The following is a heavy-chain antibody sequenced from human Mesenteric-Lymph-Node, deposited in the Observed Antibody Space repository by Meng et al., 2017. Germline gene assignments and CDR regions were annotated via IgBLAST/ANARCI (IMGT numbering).Heavy chain of an antibody. V-gene: IGHV3-23*01. CDR2: ISGSGGST. CDR1: GFTFSSYA. D-gene: IGHD2-21*01. J-gene: IGHJ3*02. CDR3: ASVVVGRGAGSLGDALDI. Sequence: GESLKISCAASGFTFSSYAMSWVRQAPGKGLEWVSAISGSGGSTYYADSVKGRFTISRDNSKNTLYLQMNSLRAEDTAVYYCASVVVGRGAGSLGDALDIWGQGTMVTVSS.